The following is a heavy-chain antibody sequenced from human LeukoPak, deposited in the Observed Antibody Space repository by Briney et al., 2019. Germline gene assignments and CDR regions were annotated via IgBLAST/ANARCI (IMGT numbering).Heavy chain of an antibody. V-gene: IGHV4-31*03. CDR2: IYYSGST. J-gene: IGHJ4*02. CDR3: ARGDRSVGDAYYFDY. D-gene: IGHD1-26*01. CDR1: GGSISSGGSY. Sequence: SQTLSLTCTVSGGSISSGGSYWSWIRQHPGTGLEWLGYIYYSGSTYYNPSLKSRVTISVDTSKNQFSLKLSSVTAADTAVYYCARGDRSVGDAYYFDYWGQGTLATVSS.